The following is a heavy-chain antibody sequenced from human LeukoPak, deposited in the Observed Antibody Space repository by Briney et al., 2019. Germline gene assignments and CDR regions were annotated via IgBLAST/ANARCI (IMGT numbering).Heavy chain of an antibody. CDR3: ARSIGLTGGGVDV. CDR2: ITDSGNTI. Sequence: PGGSLRLPCAAPGFTFSDYNMNWVRQAPGKGLEWVSYITDSGNTIHYADSVKGRFTISRDNAKNSLYLQMNSLRAEDTAVYYCARSIGLTGGGVDVWGQGTTVTVSS. V-gene: IGHV3-11*01. J-gene: IGHJ6*02. CDR1: GFTFSDYN. D-gene: IGHD3-9*01.